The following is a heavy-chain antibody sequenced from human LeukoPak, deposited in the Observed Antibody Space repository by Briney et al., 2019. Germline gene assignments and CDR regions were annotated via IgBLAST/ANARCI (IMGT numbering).Heavy chain of an antibody. CDR1: GVSISSYY. Sequence: SETLSLTCTVSGVSISSYYWTWIRQPPGKGLEWIGYIYYSGSTNYNPSLKSRVTISLDTSKNQFSLKLTSVTAADTAVFYCARGRYYGSGTLVYFDYWGQGTLVTVSS. CDR2: IYYSGST. D-gene: IGHD3-10*01. CDR3: ARGRYYGSGTLVYFDY. J-gene: IGHJ4*02. V-gene: IGHV4-59*01.